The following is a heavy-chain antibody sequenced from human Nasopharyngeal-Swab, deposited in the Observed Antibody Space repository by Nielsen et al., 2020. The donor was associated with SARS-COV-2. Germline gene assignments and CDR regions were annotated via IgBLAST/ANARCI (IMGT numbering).Heavy chain of an antibody. J-gene: IGHJ4*02. CDR1: GGSISSYF. Sequence: SETLSLTCTVSGGSISSYFWGWILQPPGRGLEWLGSVYYTGDTNYHPSLKSRVTMSLDKSKNQFSMKLSSVTAADTAVYYCARDSSAWPRAFVYWGQGSLVTVSS. D-gene: IGHD3-3*01. V-gene: IGHV4-59*12. CDR3: ARDSSAWPRAFVY. CDR2: VYYTGDT.